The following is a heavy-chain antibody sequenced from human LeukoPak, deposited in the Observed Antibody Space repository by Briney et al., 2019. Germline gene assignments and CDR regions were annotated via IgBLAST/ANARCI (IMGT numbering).Heavy chain of an antibody. CDR3: ARHDCSSTSCYGNFDY. CDR1: GYTFTSYG. CDR2: ISAYNGNT. J-gene: IGHJ4*02. V-gene: IGHV1-18*01. Sequence: GASVKVSCKASGYTFTSYGISWVRQAPGQGLEWMGWISAYNGNTNYAQKLQGTVTMTTDTSTTTAYMKLRRLRADDTAVYYCARHDCSSTSCYGNFDYWGQGTLVTVSS. D-gene: IGHD2-2*01.